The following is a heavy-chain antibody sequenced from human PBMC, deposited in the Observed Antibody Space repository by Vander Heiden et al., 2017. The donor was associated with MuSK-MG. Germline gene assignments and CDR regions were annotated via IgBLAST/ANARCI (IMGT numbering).Heavy chain of an antibody. Sequence: QVQLVESGGGVVQPGGSLRLSCEASGFTFSLYGMHWVRQAPGKGPEWVAYIQADGSNRYHGDSVKGRFTISRDNSRNTVFLQMNGLKTEDTAVYYCAKIGGLSGTDLRYLDLWGQGTLVTVSS. V-gene: IGHV3-30*02. CDR2: IQADGSNR. CDR3: AKIGGLSGTDLRYLDL. J-gene: IGHJ4*02. CDR1: GFTFSLYG. D-gene: IGHD1-26*01.